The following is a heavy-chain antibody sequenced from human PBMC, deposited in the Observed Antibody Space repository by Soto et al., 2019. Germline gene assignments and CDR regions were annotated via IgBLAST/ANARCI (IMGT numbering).Heavy chain of an antibody. CDR1: GFTFSSYA. V-gene: IGHV3-30-3*01. CDR3: ARAYGGNMFDAFDI. Sequence: PGGSLRLSCAASGFTFSSYAMHWVRQAPGKGLEWVAVISYDGSNKYYADSVKGRFTITRDTSASTAYMELSSLRSEDTAVYYCARAYGGNMFDAFDIWGQGTMVTVSS. J-gene: IGHJ3*02. CDR2: ISYDGSNK. D-gene: IGHD4-17*01.